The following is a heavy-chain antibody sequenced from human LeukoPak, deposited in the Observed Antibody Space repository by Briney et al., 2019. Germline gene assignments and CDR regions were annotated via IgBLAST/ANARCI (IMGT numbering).Heavy chain of an antibody. D-gene: IGHD3-9*01. Sequence: SETLSLTCTVSGGSISSSSYYWGWIRQPPGKGLEWIGYIYYSGSTNYNPSLKSRVTISVDTSKNQFSLKLSSVTAADTAVYYCARSGLSKYVLRYFDWYLKPPWDYYYYMDVWGKGTTVTISS. CDR1: GGSISSSSYY. V-gene: IGHV4-61*05. CDR2: IYYSGST. CDR3: ARSGLSKYVLRYFDWYLKPPWDYYYYMDV. J-gene: IGHJ6*03.